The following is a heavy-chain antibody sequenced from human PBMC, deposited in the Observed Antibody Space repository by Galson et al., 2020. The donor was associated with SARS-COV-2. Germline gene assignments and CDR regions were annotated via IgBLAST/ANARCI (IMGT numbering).Heavy chain of an antibody. V-gene: IGHV6-1*01. Sequence: SQTLSLTCAISGDSFSSNSAAWNWIRQSPSRGLEWLGRTYYRSKWYNDYAVSVKSRITINPDTSKNQFSLQLNSVTPEDTAVYYCARDLARSNCGGDCYNHDAFDIWGQGTMVTVTS. CDR1: GDSFSSNSAA. CDR2: TYYRSKWYN. CDR3: ARDLARSNCGGDCYNHDAFDI. D-gene: IGHD2-21*02. J-gene: IGHJ3*02.